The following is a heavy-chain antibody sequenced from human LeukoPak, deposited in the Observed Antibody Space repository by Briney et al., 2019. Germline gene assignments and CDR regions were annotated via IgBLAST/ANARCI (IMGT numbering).Heavy chain of an antibody. D-gene: IGHD6-13*01. J-gene: IGHJ4*02. CDR3: AKYSSSWYVSYFDY. CDR2: ISGSGGST. CDR1: GFPFSSYA. V-gene: IGHV3-23*01. Sequence: GGSLRLSCAASGFPFSSYAMSWVRQAPGKGLEWVSAISGSGGSTYYADSVKGRFTISRDSSKNTLFLQMNSLRAEDTAVYYCAKYSSSWYVSYFDYWGQGTLVTVSS.